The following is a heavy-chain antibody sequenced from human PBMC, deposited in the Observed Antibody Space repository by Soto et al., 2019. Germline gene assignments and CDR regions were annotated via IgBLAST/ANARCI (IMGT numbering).Heavy chain of an antibody. CDR3: ARAGSGWFGETGWLDP. V-gene: IGHV4-31*03. D-gene: IGHD3-10*01. J-gene: IGHJ5*02. Sequence: SETLSLTCTVSGGSISSGGYYWSWIRQHPGKGLEWIGYIYYSGSTYYNPSLKSRVTISVDTSKNQFSLKLSSVTAADTAVYYCARAGSGWFGETGWLDPWGQGTLVTVSS. CDR1: GGSISSGGYY. CDR2: IYYSGST.